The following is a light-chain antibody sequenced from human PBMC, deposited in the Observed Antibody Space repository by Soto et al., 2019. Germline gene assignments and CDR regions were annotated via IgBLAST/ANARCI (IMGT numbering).Light chain of an antibody. J-gene: IGKJ5*01. CDR1: QSLLHSHGNNY. CDR3: MQALQTPIT. Sequence: DIVMTQSPLSLPVTPGEPASISCRSSQSLLHSHGNNYLDWYLQKPGQSPQLLLYLASNRASGVPDRFSGSGSGTDFTLKISRVEAEDVGVYYCMQALQTPITFGQGTRLEIK. CDR2: LAS. V-gene: IGKV2-28*01.